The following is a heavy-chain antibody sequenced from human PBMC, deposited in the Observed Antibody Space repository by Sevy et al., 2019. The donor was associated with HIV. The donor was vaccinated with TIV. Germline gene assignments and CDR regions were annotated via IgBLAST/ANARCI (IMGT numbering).Heavy chain of an antibody. CDR3: ARDLSSYYYDSSGPGALFDY. CDR2: ISAYNGNT. J-gene: IGHJ4*02. V-gene: IGHV1-18*01. Sequence: ASVKVSCKASGYTFTSYGISWVRQAPGQGLEWMGWISAYNGNTNYAQKLQGTVTMTTDTSTSTAYMELRSLRSDDTAVYYCARDLSSYYYDSSGPGALFDYWGQGTLVTVSS. D-gene: IGHD3-22*01. CDR1: GYTFTSYG.